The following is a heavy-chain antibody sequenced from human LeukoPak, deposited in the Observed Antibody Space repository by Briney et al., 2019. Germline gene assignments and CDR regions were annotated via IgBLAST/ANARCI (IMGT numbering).Heavy chain of an antibody. CDR2: FDPEDGET. J-gene: IGHJ3*02. CDR3: ARSSSGITMVRGVITAFDI. D-gene: IGHD3-10*01. V-gene: IGHV1-24*01. CDR1: GYTLTELS. Sequence: ASVKVSCKVSGYTLTELSMHWVRQAPGKGLEWMGGFDPEDGETIYAQKFQGRVTVTEDTSTDTAYMELSSLRSEDTAVYYCARSSSGITMVRGVITAFDIWGQGTMVTVSS.